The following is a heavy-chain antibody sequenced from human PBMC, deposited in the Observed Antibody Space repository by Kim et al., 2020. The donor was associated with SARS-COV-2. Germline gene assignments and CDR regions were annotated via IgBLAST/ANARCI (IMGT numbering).Heavy chain of an antibody. J-gene: IGHJ3*02. Sequence: RFTIARDNSKNTLYLQMNSLRAEDTAVYYCAKLSGPYYYDSSGLEGAFDIWGQGTMVTVSS. V-gene: IGHV3-23*01. D-gene: IGHD3-22*01. CDR3: AKLSGPYYYDSSGLEGAFDI.